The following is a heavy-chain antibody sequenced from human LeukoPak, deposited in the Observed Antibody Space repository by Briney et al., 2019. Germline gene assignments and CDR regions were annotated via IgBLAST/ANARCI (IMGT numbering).Heavy chain of an antibody. J-gene: IGHJ5*02. CDR3: ARAPLTIFGVVTVEDWFDP. Sequence: ASVPVSFKASGYTFTDYYMHWVRQAPGQGLAWMGWINPNSGGTNYAQKFQGRVTMTRDTSISTAYMELSRLRSDDTAVYYCARAPLTIFGVVTVEDWFDPWGQGTLVTVPS. V-gene: IGHV1-2*02. CDR1: GYTFTDYY. D-gene: IGHD3-3*01. CDR2: INPNSGGT.